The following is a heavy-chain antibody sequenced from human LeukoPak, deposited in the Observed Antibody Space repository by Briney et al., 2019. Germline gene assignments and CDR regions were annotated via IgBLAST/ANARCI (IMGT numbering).Heavy chain of an antibody. CDR3: ARHCSTLTGYCYDY. Sequence: TSETLSLTCTVSGGSISSYYWSWIRQPPGKGLEWIGYIYYSGSTNYNPSLKSRVTISVDTSKNQFSLKLSSVTAADTAAYYCARHCSTLTGYCYDYWGQGTLVTVSS. V-gene: IGHV4-59*08. D-gene: IGHD3-9*01. CDR1: GGSISSYY. J-gene: IGHJ4*02. CDR2: IYYSGST.